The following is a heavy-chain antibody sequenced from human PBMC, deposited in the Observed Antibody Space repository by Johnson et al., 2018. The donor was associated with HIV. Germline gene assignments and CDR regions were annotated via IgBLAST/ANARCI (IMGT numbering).Heavy chain of an antibody. CDR1: GFTFDDYA. J-gene: IGHJ3*02. CDR2: ISWNSGSI. Sequence: VHLVESGGGLVQPGRSLRLSCAASGFTFDDYAMHWVRQAPGKGLEWVSGISWNSGSIGYADSVKGRFTISRDNAKNSLYLQINSLRAEDTALYYCARAFLSHYYDSSGPVDIWGQGTMVTVSS. V-gene: IGHV3-9*01. D-gene: IGHD3-22*01. CDR3: ARAFLSHYYDSSGPVDI.